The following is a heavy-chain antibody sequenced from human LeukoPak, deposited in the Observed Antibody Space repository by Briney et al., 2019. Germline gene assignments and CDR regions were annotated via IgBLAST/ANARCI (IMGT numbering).Heavy chain of an antibody. Sequence: SETLSLTCTVSGGSISSSSYYWGWIRQPPGKGLEWIGSIYYSGSTYYNPSLKSRVTISVDTSKNQFSLKLSSVTAADTAVYYCARDGAVAGNYYYYGMDVWGQGTTVTVSS. CDR2: IYYSGST. CDR3: ARDGAVAGNYYYYGMDV. V-gene: IGHV4-39*07. CDR1: GGSISSSSYY. J-gene: IGHJ6*02. D-gene: IGHD6-19*01.